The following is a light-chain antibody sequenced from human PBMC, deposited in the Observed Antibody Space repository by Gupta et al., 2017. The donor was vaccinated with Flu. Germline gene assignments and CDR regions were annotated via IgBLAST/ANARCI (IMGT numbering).Light chain of an antibody. CDR3: SSYAGSFYV. CDR1: SSDVGGYNY. V-gene: IGLV2-8*01. J-gene: IGLJ1*01. Sequence: QSALTPPPSASGSPGQSVTISCTGTSSDVGGYNYVSWYQQHPGKAPKLMIYEVSKRPSGVPDRFSGSKSGNTASLTVSGLQAEDEADYYCSSYAGSFYVFGTGTKVTVL. CDR2: EVS.